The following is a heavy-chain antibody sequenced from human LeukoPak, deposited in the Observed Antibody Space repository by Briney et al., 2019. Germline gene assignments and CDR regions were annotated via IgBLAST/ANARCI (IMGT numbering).Heavy chain of an antibody. J-gene: IGHJ4*02. CDR3: ARHLWQQLAFFDY. V-gene: IGHV4-39*01. D-gene: IGHD6-13*01. CDR2: IYYSGST. Sequence: NPSETLSLTCTVSGVSISSSSYYWGWIRQPPGKGLEWIGSIYYSGSTYYNPSLKSRVTISVDTSKNQFSLKLSSVTAADTAVYYCARHLWQQLAFFDYWGQGTLVTVSS. CDR1: GVSISSSSYY.